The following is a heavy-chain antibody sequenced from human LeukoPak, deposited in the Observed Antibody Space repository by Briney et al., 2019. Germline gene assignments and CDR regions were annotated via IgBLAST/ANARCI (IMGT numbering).Heavy chain of an antibody. V-gene: IGHV5-10-1*01. CDR3: TRQRSGWSLDF. D-gene: IGHD6-19*01. Sequence: GESLRISCKGSGYSFTTYWIAWVRQMPGKGLEWMGRIEPSDSYTNYSPSFQGHVTISADKSISTAYLQWSSLKAPNTAMYYCTRQRSGWSLDFWGQGTLVTVSS. CDR1: GYSFTTYW. CDR2: IEPSDSYT. J-gene: IGHJ4*02.